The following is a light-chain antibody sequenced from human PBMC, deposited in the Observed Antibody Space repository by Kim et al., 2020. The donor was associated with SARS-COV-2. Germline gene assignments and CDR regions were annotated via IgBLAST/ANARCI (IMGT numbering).Light chain of an antibody. V-gene: IGKV3-15*01. J-gene: IGKJ4*01. CDR3: QQYNNWLT. Sequence: SVSPGERATLSGRASQSVSSNLAWYQQKPGQAPRLLIYGASTRATGIPARFSGSGSGTEFTLTISSLQSEDFALYYCQQYNNWLTFGGGTKVDIK. CDR1: QSVSSN. CDR2: GAS.